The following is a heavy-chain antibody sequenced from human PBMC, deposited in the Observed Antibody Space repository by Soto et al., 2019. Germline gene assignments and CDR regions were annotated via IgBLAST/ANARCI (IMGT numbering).Heavy chain of an antibody. V-gene: IGHV4-30-2*01. J-gene: IGHJ3*01. Sequence: QLQLHNSGSTLVKPSQTLSLTCGVCGAAVNSGSQAWGSIRQTPGKGLEWIGVIFHSGDAFYNPFLKGGVPISGDRSNKLFSLSLPSVTAADTAIYYCATSPRGDYRSEAFDVWGKGTMVTVSS. CDR1: GAAVNSGSQA. CDR3: ATSPRGDYRSEAFDV. D-gene: IGHD4-17*01. CDR2: IFHSGDA.